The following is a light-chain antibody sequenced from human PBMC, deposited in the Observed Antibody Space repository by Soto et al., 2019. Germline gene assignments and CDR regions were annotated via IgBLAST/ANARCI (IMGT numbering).Light chain of an antibody. V-gene: IGKV3-20*01. CDR1: QSVSNNY. CDR2: GAS. CDR3: QQYRSLIT. J-gene: IGKJ5*01. Sequence: EIVLTQSPGTLSLSPGERATLSCRASQSVSNNYLAWYQQKPGQAPRLLIYGASNRATGIPDRFSGSGSGTDFTLTISRLEPEDSAVYYCQQYRSLITFGQGTRLEIK.